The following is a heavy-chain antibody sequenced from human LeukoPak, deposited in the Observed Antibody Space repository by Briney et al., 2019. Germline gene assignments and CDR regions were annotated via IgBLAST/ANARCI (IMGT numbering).Heavy chain of an antibody. CDR3: ARLLGSSGYAGDWYFDL. Sequence: SETLSLTCSVSGASVTRYYWSWIRQRVGKGLEWFGRIYTNGTVNYNPSLKRRVTMSREMSKNQFSLKLTSVTAADTAVYYCARLLGSSGYAGDWYFDLWGRGILVTVSS. CDR1: GASVTRYY. V-gene: IGHV4-4*07. J-gene: IGHJ2*01. D-gene: IGHD3-22*01. CDR2: IYTNGTV.